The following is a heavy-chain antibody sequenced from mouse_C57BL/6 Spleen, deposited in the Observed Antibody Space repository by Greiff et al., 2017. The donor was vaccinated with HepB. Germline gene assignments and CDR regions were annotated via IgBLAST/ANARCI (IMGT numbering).Heavy chain of an antibody. J-gene: IGHJ2*01. CDR1: GFTFSDYG. CDR3: ASGYGTFDY. Sequence: EVHLVESGGGLVKPGGSLKLSCAASGFTFSDYGMHWVRQAPEKGLEWVAYISSGSSTIYYADTVRGRFTISRDNAKNTLFLQMTSLRSEDTAMYYCASGYGTFDYWGQGTTLTVSS. V-gene: IGHV5-17*01. CDR2: ISSGSSTI. D-gene: IGHD1-1*01.